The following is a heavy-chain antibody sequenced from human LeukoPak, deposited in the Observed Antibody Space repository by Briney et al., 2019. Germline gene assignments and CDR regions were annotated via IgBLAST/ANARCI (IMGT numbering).Heavy chain of an antibody. D-gene: IGHD5-12*01. V-gene: IGHV3-7*05. CDR1: GFTFRSYW. CDR2: INQDGSEK. CDR3: ARWDGYGDL. Sequence: GGSLRLSCAASGFTFRSYWMSWVRQAPGKGLEWVANINQDGSEKYYVDSVKGRFTISRDNTKNSLYLQMKSLRGEDTAAYYCARWDGYGDLWGRGTLVTVSS. J-gene: IGHJ2*01.